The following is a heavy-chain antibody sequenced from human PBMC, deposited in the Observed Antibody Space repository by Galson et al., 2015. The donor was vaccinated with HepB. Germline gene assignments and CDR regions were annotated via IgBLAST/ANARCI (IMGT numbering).Heavy chain of an antibody. V-gene: IGHV1-69*13. CDR2: IIPIFGTA. D-gene: IGHD3-22*01. Sequence: SVKVSCKASGGTFSSYAISWVRQAPGQGLEWMGGIIPIFGTANYAQKFQGRVTITADESTSTAYMELSSLRSEDTAVYYCARDGPHDSSGSYQSWSVWFDPWGQGTLVTVSS. CDR3: ARDGPHDSSGSYQSWSVWFDP. CDR1: GGTFSSYA. J-gene: IGHJ5*02.